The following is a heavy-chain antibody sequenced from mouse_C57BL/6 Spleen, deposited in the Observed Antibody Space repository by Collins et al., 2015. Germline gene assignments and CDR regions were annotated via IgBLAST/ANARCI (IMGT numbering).Heavy chain of an antibody. CDR1: GYTFTDYY. V-gene: IGHV1-77*01. CDR2: IYPGSGSN. Sequence: QVQLKQSGAELVKPGASVKISCRASGYTFTDYYINWVKQRPGQGLEWIGDIYPGSGSNNYNEKFKSKATLTVDTSSSTAYMQLSSLTSEDSAVYYCAREDYRYFDVWGTGTTVTVSS. CDR3: AREDYRYFDV. J-gene: IGHJ1*03.